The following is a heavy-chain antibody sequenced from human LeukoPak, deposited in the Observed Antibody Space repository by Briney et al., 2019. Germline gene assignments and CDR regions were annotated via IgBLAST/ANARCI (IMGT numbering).Heavy chain of an antibody. CDR3: ARLITMVRGVIRPPFDY. V-gene: IGHV4-39*01. D-gene: IGHD3-10*01. CDR2: IYYSGST. J-gene: IGHJ4*02. CDR1: DGSISSSSYY. Sequence: PSETLSLICTVSDGSISSSSYYWGWIRQPPGKGLEWIGSIYYSGSTYYNPSLKSRVTISVDTSKNQFSLKLSSVTAADTAVYYCARLITMVRGVIRPPFDYWGQGTLVTVSS.